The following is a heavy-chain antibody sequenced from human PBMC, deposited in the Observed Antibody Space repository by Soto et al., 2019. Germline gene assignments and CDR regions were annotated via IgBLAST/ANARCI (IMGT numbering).Heavy chain of an antibody. CDR3: ARGGIKGSGGSWYPLDY. Sequence: EVQLVESGGGLVKPGGSLRLSCAASGFTFSSYSMNWVRQAPGKGLEWVSSISSSSSYIYYADSVKGRFTISRDNAKNSLYLQMNSLRADDTAVYYCARGGIKGSGGSWYPLDYWGQGTLVTVSS. J-gene: IGHJ4*02. CDR2: ISSSSSYI. D-gene: IGHD2-15*01. CDR1: GFTFSSYS. V-gene: IGHV3-21*01.